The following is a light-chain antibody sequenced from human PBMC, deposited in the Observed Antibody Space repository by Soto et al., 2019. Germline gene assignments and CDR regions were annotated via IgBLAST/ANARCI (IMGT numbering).Light chain of an antibody. CDR2: DAS. CDR1: QSVSSY. V-gene: IGKV3-15*01. Sequence: EIVMTQSPATLSVSLGERVTLSCRASQSVSSYLAWYQQKPGQAPRLLISDASTRATDIPDRFSGSGSGTDFPLPISSLQSTGLALLYCLQYSTWPPLYTFGQGTKLEIK. CDR3: LQYSTWPPLYT. J-gene: IGKJ2*01.